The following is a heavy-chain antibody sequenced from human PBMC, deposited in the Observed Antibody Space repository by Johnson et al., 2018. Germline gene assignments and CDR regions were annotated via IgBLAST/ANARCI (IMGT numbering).Heavy chain of an antibody. CDR2: IIPVFGTP. J-gene: IGHJ1*01. V-gene: IGHV1-69*01. CDR3: VKEGDPQY. Sequence: QVQLVESGAEVKKPGSSVKVSCKASGGTFNSFAISWVRQAPGQGLEWMGQIIPVFGTPNYAQRMQGRVTIIADESTSTVYMELSSLRSEDTAVYYCVKEGDPQYGGQGTLVTVSS. CDR1: GGTFNSFA.